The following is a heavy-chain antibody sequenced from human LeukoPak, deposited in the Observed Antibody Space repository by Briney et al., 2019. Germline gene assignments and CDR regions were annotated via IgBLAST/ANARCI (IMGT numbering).Heavy chain of an antibody. D-gene: IGHD2-2*02. Sequence: SETLSLTCSASFPGTNCFHWAWIRQPPGKGLEFMGYVHHTGTTYYNPSLNSRVTISVDTSKYQFSLRLTSVTAADTAVYFCAKGIPFDFWGQGRLVTVSS. J-gene: IGHJ4*02. CDR3: AKGIPFDF. CDR1: FPGTNCFH. V-gene: IGHV4-38-2*02. CDR2: VHHTGTT.